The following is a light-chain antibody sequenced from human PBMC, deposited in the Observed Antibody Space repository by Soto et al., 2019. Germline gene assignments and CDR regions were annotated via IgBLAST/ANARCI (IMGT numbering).Light chain of an antibody. J-gene: IGLJ1*01. Sequence: QSVLTQSPSSSGTPSQISTTSGSGTNSNIGSNTVNWYKQIPGTAPTLIIYISNTRPSGAPDRFSGSKSGTSAFLAISGLKPEDGADYYCATWEDSLYGYVFGTETEV. CDR3: ATWEDSLYGYV. V-gene: IGLV1-44*01. CDR2: ISN. CDR1: NSNIGSNT.